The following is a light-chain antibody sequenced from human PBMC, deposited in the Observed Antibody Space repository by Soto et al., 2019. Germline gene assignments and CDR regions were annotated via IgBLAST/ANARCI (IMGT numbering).Light chain of an antibody. CDR2: KVS. J-gene: IGKJ2*01. CDR1: QSLVHSDGNTH. CDR3: MQGTHWPYT. V-gene: IGKV2-30*02. Sequence: DVVMTQSPLSLPVTLGQPASISCRSTQSLVHSDGNTHLNWFQQRPGQSPRRLICKVSNRDSGVPGRFIGSASGTAFTLKISRVEAEDVGVYYCMQGTHWPYTFGQGTKLEIK.